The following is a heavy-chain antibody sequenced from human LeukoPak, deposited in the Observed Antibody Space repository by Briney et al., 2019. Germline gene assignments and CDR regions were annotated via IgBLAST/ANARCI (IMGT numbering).Heavy chain of an antibody. V-gene: IGHV3-11*04. D-gene: IGHD1-7*01. CDR1: GFSFSDYY. CDR2: TSSSGDTM. J-gene: IGHJ4*02. Sequence: GGSLRLSCAVSGFSFSDYYMSWIRQAPGKGLEWASYTSSSGDTMSYADSVKGRFTISRDNAKNSLYLQMSSLRAEDAAIYYCARVMGNYASDYWGQGALVTVSS. CDR3: ARVMGNYASDY.